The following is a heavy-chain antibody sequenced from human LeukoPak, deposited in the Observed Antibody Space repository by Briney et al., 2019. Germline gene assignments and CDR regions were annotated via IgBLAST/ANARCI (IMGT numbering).Heavy chain of an antibody. CDR3: ARVSGYYDSSGYYYVEGAYFDY. CDR2: IYHSGST. Sequence: SETLSLTCAVSGGSISSSNWWSWVRQPPGKGLEWIGEIYHSGSTNYNPSLKSRVTISVDKSKNQFSLKLSSVTAADTAVYYCARVSGYYDSSGYYYVEGAYFDYWGQGTLVTVSS. D-gene: IGHD3-22*01. J-gene: IGHJ4*02. V-gene: IGHV4-4*02. CDR1: GGSISSSNW.